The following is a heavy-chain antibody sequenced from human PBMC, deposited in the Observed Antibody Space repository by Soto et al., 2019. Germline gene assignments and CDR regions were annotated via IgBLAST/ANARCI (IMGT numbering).Heavy chain of an antibody. Sequence: PGGSLRLSCAASGFTFSSYSMNWVRQAPGKGLEWVSSISSSSSYIYYADSVKGRFTISRDNAKNSLYLQMNSLRAEDTAVYYCARDVEMDIAAAGTHWGQGTLVTVSS. V-gene: IGHV3-21*01. D-gene: IGHD6-13*01. CDR2: ISSSSSYI. J-gene: IGHJ4*02. CDR1: GFTFSSYS. CDR3: ARDVEMDIAAAGTH.